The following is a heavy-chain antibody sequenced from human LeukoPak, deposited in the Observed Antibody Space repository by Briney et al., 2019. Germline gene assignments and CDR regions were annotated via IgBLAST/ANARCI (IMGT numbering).Heavy chain of an antibody. CDR1: GFTFSSYA. Sequence: GGSLRLSCAASGFTFSSYAMSWVRQAPGKGLEWGSAISGSGGSTYYADSVKGRFTISRDNSKNTLYLQMNSLRAEDTAVYYCAKATYSSQSPGFDYWGQGTLVTVSS. D-gene: IGHD6-19*01. V-gene: IGHV3-23*01. CDR2: ISGSGGST. CDR3: AKATYSSQSPGFDY. J-gene: IGHJ4*02.